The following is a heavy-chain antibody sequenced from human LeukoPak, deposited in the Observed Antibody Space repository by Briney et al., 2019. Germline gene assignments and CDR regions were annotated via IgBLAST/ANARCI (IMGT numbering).Heavy chain of an antibody. CDR3: ARDYYGSGSYYTSNYYYGMDV. Sequence: GGSQRLSCAASGFIFRGYWMSWVRQAPGKGLEWVANIKPDGSEKNSVDFVKGRFTISRDNANNSLYLQMNSLRTEDTAVYFCARDYYGSGSYYTSNYYYGMDVWGQGTTVTVSS. CDR2: IKPDGSEK. J-gene: IGHJ6*02. CDR1: GFIFRGYW. D-gene: IGHD3-10*01. V-gene: IGHV3-7*01.